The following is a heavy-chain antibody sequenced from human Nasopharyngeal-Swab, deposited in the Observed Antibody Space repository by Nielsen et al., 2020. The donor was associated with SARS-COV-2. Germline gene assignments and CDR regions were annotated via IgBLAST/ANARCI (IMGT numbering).Heavy chain of an antibody. D-gene: IGHD2-8*01. V-gene: IGHV3-21*01. J-gene: IGHJ6*02. CDR3: ARDRVWYYYYYGMDV. CDR1: GFTSSSYS. CDR2: IRSSSSYI. Sequence: GGPLRFSCPASGFTSSSYSMNWSRQVPGKGLEWVPSIRSSSSYIYYADSVKGRFTISRDNAKNSLYLQMNSLRAEDTAVYYCARDRVWYYYYYGMDVWGQGTTVTVSS.